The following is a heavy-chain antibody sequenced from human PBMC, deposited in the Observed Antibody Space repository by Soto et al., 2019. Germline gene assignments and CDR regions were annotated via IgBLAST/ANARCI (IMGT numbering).Heavy chain of an antibody. CDR3: ARVGGAAHDAFDI. V-gene: IGHV1-2*02. CDR1: GYTFTGYY. D-gene: IGHD6-6*01. Sequence: GASVKVSCKASGYTFTGYYMHRVRQAPGQGLEWMGWINPNSGGTNYAQKFQGRVTMTRDTSISTAYMELSRLRSDDTAAYYCARVGGAAHDAFDIWGQGTMVTVSS. J-gene: IGHJ3*02. CDR2: INPNSGGT.